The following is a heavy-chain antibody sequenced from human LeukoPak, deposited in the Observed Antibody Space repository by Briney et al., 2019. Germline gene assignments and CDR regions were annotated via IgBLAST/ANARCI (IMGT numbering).Heavy chain of an antibody. CDR2: ISVSGTYT. D-gene: IGHD3-22*01. J-gene: IGHJ3*02. Sequence: GGSLRLSCAASGFTFSSYAMSWVRQAPGKGLEWVSSISVSGTYTYYADSVKGRFTISRHNSKNTLYLQMNSLRAEDTAVYYCASRTYYRDAFDIWGQGTMVTVSS. V-gene: IGHV3-23*01. CDR1: GFTFSSYA. CDR3: ASRTYYRDAFDI.